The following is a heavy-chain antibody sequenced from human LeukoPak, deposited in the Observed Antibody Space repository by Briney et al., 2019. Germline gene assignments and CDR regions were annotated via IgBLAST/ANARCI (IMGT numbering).Heavy chain of an antibody. D-gene: IGHD3-10*01. Sequence: GGSLRLSCAASGFTFSSYAMSWVRQAPGKGLEWVSAISGSGGSTYYADSVKGRFTISRDNSKNTLYLQMNSLRAEDTAVYYCARSSITMVRGVLTPFDYWGQGTLVTVSS. J-gene: IGHJ4*02. CDR3: ARSSITMVRGVLTPFDY. V-gene: IGHV3-23*01. CDR1: GFTFSSYA. CDR2: ISGSGGST.